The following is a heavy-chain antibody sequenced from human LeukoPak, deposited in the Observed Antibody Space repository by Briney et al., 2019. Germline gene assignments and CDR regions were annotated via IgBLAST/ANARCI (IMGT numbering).Heavy chain of an antibody. CDR1: IGSLNSYF. D-gene: IGHD3-9*01. CDR3: ARGKEMTRTSGYYSFDF. CDR2: VSDTGRA. J-gene: IGHJ4*02. V-gene: IGHV4-4*07. Sequence: SETLSLTCTVSIGSLNSYFWTWVRQPAGKGLEWIGRVSDTGRAYYNPSLESRVTISLDTSKNQFSLKVTSVTAADTAVYYCARGKEMTRTSGYYSFDFWGQGTLVYGSS.